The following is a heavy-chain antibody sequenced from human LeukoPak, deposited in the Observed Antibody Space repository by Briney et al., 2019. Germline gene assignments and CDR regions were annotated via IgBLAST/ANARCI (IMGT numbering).Heavy chain of an antibody. Sequence: SETLSLTCTVSGGSISSGSYYWSWIRQPPGKGLEWIGYIYYSGSTNYNPSLKSRVTISVDTSKNQFSLKLSSVTAADTAVYYCARASGLRAFDIWGQGTMVTVSS. V-gene: IGHV4-61*01. D-gene: IGHD3-16*01. CDR1: GGSISSGSYY. CDR2: IYYSGST. J-gene: IGHJ3*02. CDR3: ARASGLRAFDI.